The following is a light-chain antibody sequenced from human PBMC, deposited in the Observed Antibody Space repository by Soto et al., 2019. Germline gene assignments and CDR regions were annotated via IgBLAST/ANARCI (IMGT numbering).Light chain of an antibody. CDR3: KQYYSTSSIT. CDR1: QSVLDSADSRKY. V-gene: IGKV4-1*01. CDR2: WAS. J-gene: IGKJ5*01. Sequence: DIVMTQSPDSLALSLGERSTIKXKSSQSVLDSADSRKYLVWYQQKPVKPXKVLFXWASTRESGVHGSLLGSGSGKDFTLNINSLQAEEVAVYYCKQYYSTSSITFGQGTRLEIK.